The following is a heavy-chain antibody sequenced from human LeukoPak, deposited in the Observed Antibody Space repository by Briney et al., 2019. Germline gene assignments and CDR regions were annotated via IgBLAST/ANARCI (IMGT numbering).Heavy chain of an antibody. V-gene: IGHV4-39*07. J-gene: IGHJ4*02. CDR1: GGSISSSSYY. CDR3: ATEMSISALDY. D-gene: IGHD6-6*01. CDR2: IYYSGST. Sequence: PSETLSLTCTVSGGSISSSSYYWGWIRQPPGKGLEWIGSIYYSGSTYYNPSLKSRVTISVDTSKNQFSLKLSSVTAADTAVYYYATEMSISALDYWGQGTLVTVSS.